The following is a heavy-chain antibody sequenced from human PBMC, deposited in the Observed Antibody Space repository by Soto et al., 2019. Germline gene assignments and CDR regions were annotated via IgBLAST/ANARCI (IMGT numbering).Heavy chain of an antibody. J-gene: IGHJ4*02. CDR1: GYTFTTYG. V-gene: IGHV1-18*01. CDR2: ISAYSGNT. CDR3: ARGNYFDY. Sequence: QVRLVQSGAEVKKTGASVKVSCKASGYTFTTYGISWVRQAPGQGLEWMGWISAYSGNTHYAQRFQGRVTMTTDTSTTTAYMEVRSLRSDDTAVYYCARGNYFDYWGQGTLVTVSS.